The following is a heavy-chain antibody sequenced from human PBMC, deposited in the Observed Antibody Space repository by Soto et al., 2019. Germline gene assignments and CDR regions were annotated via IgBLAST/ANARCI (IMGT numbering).Heavy chain of an antibody. CDR2: ISYRGST. CDR3: ARFNWYFDR. CDR1: ESSMRSDY. J-gene: IGHJ2*01. V-gene: IGHV4-59*01. Sequence: LSETLALTCTVSESSMRSDYGSWIRQPPGKGLEGIGDISYRGSTNYNPSLKSRVTISVDTSKNQFSLKLSSLTAPDTAMYYPARFNWYFDRRGSRTLVT.